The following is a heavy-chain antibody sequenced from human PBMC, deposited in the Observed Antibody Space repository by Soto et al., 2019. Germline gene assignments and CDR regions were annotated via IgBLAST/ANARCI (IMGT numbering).Heavy chain of an antibody. CDR3: ARVHRVEITIFGVVISNLNWFDP. J-gene: IGHJ5*02. V-gene: IGHV4-61*01. D-gene: IGHD3-3*01. Sequence: SETLSLTCTVSGGSVSSGSYYWSWIRQPPGKGLEWIGYIYYSGSTNYNPSLKSRVTISVDTSKKQFSLKLSSVTAADTAVYYCARVHRVEITIFGVVISNLNWFDPWGQGTLVTVSS. CDR1: GGSVSSGSYY. CDR2: IYYSGST.